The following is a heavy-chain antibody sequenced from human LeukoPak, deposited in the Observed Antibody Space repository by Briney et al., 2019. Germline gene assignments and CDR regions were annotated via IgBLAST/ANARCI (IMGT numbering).Heavy chain of an antibody. J-gene: IGHJ4*02. Sequence: GGSLRLSCAAFGFTFSSYWMSWVRQAPGKGLEWVANIKQDGSEKYYVDSVKGRFTISRDNAKNSLYLQMNSLRAEDTAVYYCARDQGGNSGYDYGDYWGQGTLVTVSS. CDR2: IKQDGSEK. V-gene: IGHV3-7*03. CDR3: ARDQGGNSGYDYGDY. CDR1: GFTFSSYW. D-gene: IGHD5-12*01.